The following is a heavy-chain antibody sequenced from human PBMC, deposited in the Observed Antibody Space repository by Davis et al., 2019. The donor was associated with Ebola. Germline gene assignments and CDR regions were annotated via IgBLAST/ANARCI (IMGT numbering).Heavy chain of an antibody. Sequence: SETLSLTCTVSGGSISSSSYYWSWIRQPPGKGLEWIGEINHSGSTNYNPSLKSRVTISVDTSKNQFSLKLSSVTAADTAVYYCARETTVTLIDYWGQGTLVTVSS. J-gene: IGHJ4*02. V-gene: IGHV4-39*07. CDR3: ARETTVTLIDY. D-gene: IGHD4-17*01. CDR1: GGSISSSSYY. CDR2: INHSGST.